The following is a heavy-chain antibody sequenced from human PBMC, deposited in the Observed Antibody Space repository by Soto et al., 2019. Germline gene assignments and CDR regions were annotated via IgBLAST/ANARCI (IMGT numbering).Heavy chain of an antibody. CDR1: GFTFSSYG. V-gene: IGHV3-33*08. J-gene: IGHJ4*02. CDR3: AREGAVRVSFDFDY. D-gene: IGHD3-3*01. CDR2: IWYDGSNK. Sequence: GGSLRLSCAASGFTFSSYGMHWVRQAPGKGLEWVAVIWYDGSNKYYADSVKGRFTISRDNSKNTLYLQMNSLRAEDTAVYYCAREGAVRVSFDFDYWGQGTLVTVSS.